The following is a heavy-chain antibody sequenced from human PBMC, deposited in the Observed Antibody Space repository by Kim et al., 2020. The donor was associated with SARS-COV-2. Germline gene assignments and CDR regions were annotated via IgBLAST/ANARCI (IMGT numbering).Heavy chain of an antibody. CDR1: GGSVSSGSYY. J-gene: IGHJ4*02. Sequence: SETLSLTCTVSGGSVSSGSYYWSWIRQPPGKGLEWIGYIYYSGSTNYNPSLKSRVTISVDTSKNQFSLKLSSVTAADTAVYYCARGREGLRLPPLFDYWGQGTLVTVSS. CDR3: ARGREGLRLPPLFDY. V-gene: IGHV4-61*01. CDR2: IYYSGST. D-gene: IGHD5-12*01.